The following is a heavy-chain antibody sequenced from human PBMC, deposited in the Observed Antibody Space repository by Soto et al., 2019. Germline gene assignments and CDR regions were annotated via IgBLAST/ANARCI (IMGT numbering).Heavy chain of an antibody. Sequence: PSETLSLTCAVYGGSFSGYYWSGIRQPPGKGLEWIGEINHSGSTNYNPSLKSRVTISVDTSKNQFSLKLSSVTAADTAVYYCARGKTTRTYRSGRNWFDPWGQGTLVTVSS. CDR2: INHSGST. CDR1: GGSFSGYY. V-gene: IGHV4-34*01. D-gene: IGHD3-10*01. CDR3: ARGKTTRTYRSGRNWFDP. J-gene: IGHJ5*02.